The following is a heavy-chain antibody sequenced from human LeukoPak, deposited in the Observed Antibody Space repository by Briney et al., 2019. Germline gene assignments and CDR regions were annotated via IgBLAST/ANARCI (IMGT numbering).Heavy chain of an antibody. J-gene: IGHJ4*02. D-gene: IGHD3-22*01. CDR2: INPDGSRP. CDR3: TRGGTHKSHDSGYYFVGYFDF. CDR1: GFSFSDYY. V-gene: IGHV3-74*01. Sequence: PGGSLRLSCAASGFSFSDYYMHWVRQVPGKGLLWVSRINPDGSRPVYTDSVKGRFAVSRDNAKNTLFLQMNSLRVEDTAVYYCTRGGTHKSHDSGYYFVGYFDFWGQGSLVTVSS.